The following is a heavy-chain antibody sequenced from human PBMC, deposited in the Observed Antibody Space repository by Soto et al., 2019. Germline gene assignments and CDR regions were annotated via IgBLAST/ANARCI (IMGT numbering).Heavy chain of an antibody. D-gene: IGHD3-10*01. V-gene: IGHV3-11*01. Sequence: QVQLVESGGGLVKPGGSLRLSCAASGFTFSDYYMSWNRQAPGKGLEWASYISRSGSTIYYADSVKGRFTISRDSVQNSLYEQMNSRRAEETGVIYCGRTTTKYYAGSGSPRYDGSLDVWGKRTTVTVSA. CDR3: GRTTTKYYAGSGSPRYDGSLDV. J-gene: IGHJ6*04. CDR2: ISRSGSTI. CDR1: GFTFSDYY.